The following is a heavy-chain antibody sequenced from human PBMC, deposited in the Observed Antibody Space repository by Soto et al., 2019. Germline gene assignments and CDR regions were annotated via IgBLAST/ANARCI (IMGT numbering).Heavy chain of an antibody. V-gene: IGHV4-34*01. CDR2: INHSGST. D-gene: IGHD3-10*01. CDR3: ARGRGFGSGILFDP. CDR1: GGSFSGYY. J-gene: IGHJ5*02. Sequence: QVQLQQWGAGLLKPSETLSLTCAVYGGSFSGYYWSWIRQPPGKGLEWIGEINHSGSTNYNPSLKSRVTISVDTSKNQFSLKLSSVTAADTAVYYCARGRGFGSGILFDPWGQGTLVTVSS.